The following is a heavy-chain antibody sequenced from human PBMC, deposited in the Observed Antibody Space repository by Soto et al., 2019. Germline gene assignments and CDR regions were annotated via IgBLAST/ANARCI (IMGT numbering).Heavy chain of an antibody. CDR3: ARGSVEQWLNWYFDL. CDR1: GFTFRKYG. D-gene: IGHD6-19*01. J-gene: IGHJ2*01. CDR2: IWYDGKNK. V-gene: IGHV3-33*03. Sequence: QVQLVESGGGVVQPGRSLRLSCAASGFTFRKYGMHWVRQAPGKGLEWVAVIWYDGKNKYYIDSVKGRFTISRDNSKNXXXXXXXSLXXXXXXXXXCARGSVEQWLNWYFDLWGRGTLVTVSS.